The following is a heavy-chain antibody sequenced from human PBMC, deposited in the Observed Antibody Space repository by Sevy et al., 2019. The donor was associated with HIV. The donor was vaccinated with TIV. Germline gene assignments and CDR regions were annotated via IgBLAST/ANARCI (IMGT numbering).Heavy chain of an antibody. CDR3: ARDPGSSWSSFDY. D-gene: IGHD6-13*01. Sequence: GGSLRLSCAASGFIFGSYAMNWVRQAPGKGLEWVAVILYDGSHKYYADSVKGRFTISRDSSKNTLYLQMHSLRTDDTAVYYCARDPGSSWSSFDYWGQGTLVTVSS. J-gene: IGHJ4*02. V-gene: IGHV3-30-3*01. CDR1: GFIFGSYA. CDR2: ILYDGSHK.